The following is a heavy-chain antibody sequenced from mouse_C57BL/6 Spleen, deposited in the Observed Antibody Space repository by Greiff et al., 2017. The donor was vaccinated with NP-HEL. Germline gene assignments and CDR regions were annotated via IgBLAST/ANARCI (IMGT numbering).Heavy chain of an antibody. V-gene: IGHV1-39*01. D-gene: IGHD1-1*01. Sequence: VHVKQSGPELVKPGASVKISCKASGYSFTDYNMNWVKQSNGKSLEWIGVINPNYGTTSYNQKFKGKATLTVDQSSSTAYMQLNSLTSEDSAVYYCARSSYYYGSSTDWYFDVWGTGTTVTVSS. J-gene: IGHJ1*03. CDR1: GYSFTDYN. CDR3: ARSSYYYGSSTDWYFDV. CDR2: INPNYGTT.